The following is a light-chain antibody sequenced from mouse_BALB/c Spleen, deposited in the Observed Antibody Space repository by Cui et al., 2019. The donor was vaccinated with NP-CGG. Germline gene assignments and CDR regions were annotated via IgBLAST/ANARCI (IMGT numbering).Light chain of an antibody. CDR2: GTN. J-gene: IGLJ1*01. Sequence: AVVTYESALTTSPGETVTLTCRSSAGAVTTNNYANWVQEKPDHLFTGLIGGTNNRAPGVPARFSGSRIGDKAALTITGAQTEDEAIYFCALWYSNHWVFGGGTKLTVL. V-gene: IGLV1*01. CDR3: ALWYSNHWV. CDR1: AGAVTTNNY.